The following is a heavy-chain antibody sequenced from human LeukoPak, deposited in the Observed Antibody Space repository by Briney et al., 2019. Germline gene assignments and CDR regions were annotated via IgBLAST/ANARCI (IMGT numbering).Heavy chain of an antibody. CDR2: VGTAGNT. Sequence: PAGSLTLSCTASGFTFSTYNMHWVRQPTGKGLEWVSAVGTAGNTYYPGSVKGRFTISRENAKNSLYLQMNSLRIGDTAVYYCARRGDSRGYYDAFDIWGQGTMVTVSS. J-gene: IGHJ3*02. D-gene: IGHD3-22*01. CDR1: GFTFSTYN. CDR3: ARRGDSRGYYDAFDI. V-gene: IGHV3-13*01.